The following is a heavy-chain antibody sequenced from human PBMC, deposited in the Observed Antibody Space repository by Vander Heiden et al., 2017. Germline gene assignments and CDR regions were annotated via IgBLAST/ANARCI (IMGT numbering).Heavy chain of an antibody. CDR1: GGSISRSHYY. J-gene: IGHJ4*02. V-gene: IGHV4-39*01. CDR3: ARHYPTTPFDF. D-gene: IGHD1-1*01. Sequence: QLQLQESGPGLVKSSETLSLTCSVSGGSISRSHYYWGWIRQPPGKGLEWIGSVYYTGRTYYKPSLKSRVTISVDVSKNQFSLKVTYVTAADTAVYYCARHYPTTPFDFWGQGTLVAVSS. CDR2: VYYTGRT.